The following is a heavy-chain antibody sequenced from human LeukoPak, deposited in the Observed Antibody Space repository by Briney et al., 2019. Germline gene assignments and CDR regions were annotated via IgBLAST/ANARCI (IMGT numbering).Heavy chain of an antibody. CDR2: INHSGST. J-gene: IGHJ3*02. V-gene: IGHV4-34*01. CDR3: ARAFFGVVINDAFDI. Sequence: PSETLSLTCAVYGGSFSGYYWSWIRQPPGKGLEWIGEINHSGSTNYNPSLKSRVTISVDTSKNQFSLKLSSVTAADTAVYYCARAFFGVVINDAFDIWGQGTMVTVSS. D-gene: IGHD3-3*01. CDR1: GGSFSGYY.